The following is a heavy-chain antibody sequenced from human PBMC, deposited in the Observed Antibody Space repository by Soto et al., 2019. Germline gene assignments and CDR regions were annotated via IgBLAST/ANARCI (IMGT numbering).Heavy chain of an antibody. CDR1: GLIFSNYG. V-gene: IGHV3-21*06. CDR2: ISSGGEYI. CDR3: ATDGAAGAVMGV. D-gene: IGHD6-13*01. J-gene: IGHJ6*02. Sequence: PGGSRRLSCTASGLIFSNYGMNWVRQAAGKRPEWVSSISSGGEYIDYADSVKGRLTISRDNANNILYLQLTSLGVEDTAVYYCATDGAAGAVMGVWGQGTTVTVSS.